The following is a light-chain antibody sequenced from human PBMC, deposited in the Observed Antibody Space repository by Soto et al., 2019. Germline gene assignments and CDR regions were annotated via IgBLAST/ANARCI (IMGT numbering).Light chain of an antibody. V-gene: IGLV1-40*01. Sequence: QSVLTQPPSVSGAPGKRVTISCTGSRFNIGAGYDVQWYQQLPGTSPKRLLYGDSNRPSAVPDRFSGSKSGTSASLAITGLKAEDEADYHCQSYDNSLSGGVFGGATKLTVL. J-gene: IGLJ2*01. CDR2: GDS. CDR1: RFNIGAGYD. CDR3: QSYDNSLSGGV.